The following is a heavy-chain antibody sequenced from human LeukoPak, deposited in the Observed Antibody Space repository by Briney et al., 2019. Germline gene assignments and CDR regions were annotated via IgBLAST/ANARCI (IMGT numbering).Heavy chain of an antibody. CDR1: GFTFSSYP. V-gene: IGHV3-30*04. Sequence: PAGSLRLSCAASGFTFSSYPMHWVRQAPGKGLEWVAGISYDGRNKYYADSVKGRFTISRDNSKNTLYLQMNSLRAEDTAVYYCARTYSYGSGSYYPFDFWGQGTLVTVSS. J-gene: IGHJ4*02. CDR3: ARTYSYGSGSYYPFDF. CDR2: ISYDGRNK. D-gene: IGHD3-10*01.